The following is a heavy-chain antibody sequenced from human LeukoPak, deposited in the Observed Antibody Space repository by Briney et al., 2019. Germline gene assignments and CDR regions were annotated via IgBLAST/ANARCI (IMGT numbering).Heavy chain of an antibody. CDR2: ISYDGVNT. Sequence: GGSLRLSCAASGFTFSTYAIHWVRQAPGEGLEWVAVISYDGVNTFYADSVKGRFAVSRDNSKKTVYLQMNSLRGEDTAVYYCATESGTYSGTCFDYWGQGNLVTVSS. J-gene: IGHJ4*02. V-gene: IGHV3-30*09. CDR3: ATESGTYSGTCFDY. D-gene: IGHD1-26*01. CDR1: GFTFSTYA.